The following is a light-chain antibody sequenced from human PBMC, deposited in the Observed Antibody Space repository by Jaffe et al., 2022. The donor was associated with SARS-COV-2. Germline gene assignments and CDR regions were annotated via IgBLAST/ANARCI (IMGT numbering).Light chain of an antibody. CDR1: SGSVSTSYY. J-gene: IGLJ1*01. CDR3: VLFMSSNSYV. CDR2: STS. V-gene: IGLV8-61*01. Sequence: QTVVTQEPSFSVSPGGTVTLTCGLSSGSVSTSYYPSWYQQTPGQAPRTLIYSTSTRSSGVPDRFSGSILGNKAALTITGAQADDESDYYCVLFMSSNSYVFGTGTKVTVL.